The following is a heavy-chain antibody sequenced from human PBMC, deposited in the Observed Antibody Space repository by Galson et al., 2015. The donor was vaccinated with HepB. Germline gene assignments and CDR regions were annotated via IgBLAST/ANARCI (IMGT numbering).Heavy chain of an antibody. D-gene: IGHD5-18*01. CDR2: INAGNGNT. V-gene: IGHV1-3*01. J-gene: IGHJ4*02. CDR3: ARGYSYGYGHWELPANY. Sequence: SVKVSCKASGYTFTSYAMHWVRQAPGQRLEWMGWINAGNGNTKYSQKFQGRVTITRDTSASTAYMELSSLRPEDTAVYYCARGYSYGYGHWELPANYWGQGTLVTVSS. CDR1: GYTFTSYA.